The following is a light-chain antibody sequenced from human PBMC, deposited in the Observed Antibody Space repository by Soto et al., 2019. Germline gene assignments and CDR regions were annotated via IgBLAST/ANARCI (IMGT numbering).Light chain of an antibody. CDR1: QGICDY. J-gene: IGKJ3*01. CDR2: AAS. CDR3: QKYNSAPLT. V-gene: IGKV1-27*01. Sequence: DIQMTQSPSSLSASVGDRVTITCRASQGICDYLAGYQQKPGKVPKVLIYAASTLQSGVPTRFSGSGSGTDFTLNISRLQPAEVATYYYQKYNSAPLTFGPGTKVDIK.